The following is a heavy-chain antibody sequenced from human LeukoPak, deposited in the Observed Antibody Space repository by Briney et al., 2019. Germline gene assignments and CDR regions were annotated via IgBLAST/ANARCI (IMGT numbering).Heavy chain of an antibody. CDR2: VSGSGSST. J-gene: IGHJ4*02. CDR1: GFTFSNYA. CDR3: ATDLVVVLPAAYDN. V-gene: IGHV3-23*01. D-gene: IGHD2-2*01. Sequence: GGPLRLSCVVSGFTFSNYAMTWVRQAPGKGLQWVSTVSGSGSSTHYADSVKGRFTISRDNSKNTLYLQMNSLRAEDTAVYYCATDLVVVLPAAYDNWGQGALVTVSS.